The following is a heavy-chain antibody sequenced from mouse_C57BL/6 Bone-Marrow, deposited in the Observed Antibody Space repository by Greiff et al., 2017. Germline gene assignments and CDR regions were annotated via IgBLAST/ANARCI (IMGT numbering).Heavy chain of an antibody. CDR1: GYTFTSYG. V-gene: IGHV1-81*01. Sequence: VQLQESGAELARPGASVKLSCKASGYTFTSYGISWVKQRTGQGLEWIGEIYPRSGNTYYNEKFKGKATLTADKSSSTAYMELRSLTSEDSAGYFCARRTYYSNGFAYWGQGTLVTVSA. CDR3: ARRTYYSNGFAY. CDR2: IYPRSGNT. D-gene: IGHD2-5*01. J-gene: IGHJ3*01.